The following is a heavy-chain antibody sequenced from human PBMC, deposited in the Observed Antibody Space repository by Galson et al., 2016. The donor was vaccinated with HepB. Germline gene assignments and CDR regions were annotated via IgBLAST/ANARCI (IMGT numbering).Heavy chain of an antibody. D-gene: IGHD2-15*01. CDR1: GGSISTINW. Sequence: SETLSLTCVVSGGSISTINWWSWVRQSPGQGLEWIGEIHHGGNTNYNPSLKSRVTLSVDKSRNQFSLKLISVTAADTAVYYCARQKIQSGGNCCYAFDIWGQGTMVTVSS. J-gene: IGHJ3*02. V-gene: IGHV4-4*02. CDR3: ARQKIQSGGNCCYAFDI. CDR2: IHHGGNT.